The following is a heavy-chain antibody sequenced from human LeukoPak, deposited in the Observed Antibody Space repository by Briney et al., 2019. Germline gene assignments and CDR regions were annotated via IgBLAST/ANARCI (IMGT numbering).Heavy chain of an antibody. J-gene: IGHJ4*02. CDR2: IYYSGST. CDR1: GGSISSYY. D-gene: IGHD6-19*01. Sequence: PSETLSLTCTVSGGSISSYYWSWIRQPPGKGLEWIGYIYYSGSTNYNPSLKSRVTISVDTSKNQFSLKLSSVTAADTAVYYCARAQPSGWTEVGFDYWGQGTLVTVSS. CDR3: ARAQPSGWTEVGFDY. V-gene: IGHV4-59*01.